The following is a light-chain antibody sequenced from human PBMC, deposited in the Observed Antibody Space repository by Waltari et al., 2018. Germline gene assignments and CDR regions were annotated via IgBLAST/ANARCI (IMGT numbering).Light chain of an antibody. J-gene: IGKJ1*01. Sequence: DIQMTQSPSSLSASVGDRVTITCQASQDISNYLNWYQQKPGTAPKLLLYAASRLESGVPSRFSGSGSGTDYTLTISSLQPEDFATYYCQQSYSNPPWTFGQGTKVEIK. V-gene: IGKV1-NL1*01. CDR1: QDISNY. CDR3: QQSYSNPPWT. CDR2: AAS.